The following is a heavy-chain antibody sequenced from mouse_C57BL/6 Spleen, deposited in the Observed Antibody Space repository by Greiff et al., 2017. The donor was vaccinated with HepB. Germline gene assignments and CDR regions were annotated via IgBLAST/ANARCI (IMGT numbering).Heavy chain of an antibody. J-gene: IGHJ2*01. CDR3: AREDYYGGGDY. Sequence: VQLQQPGAELVKPGASVKLSCKASGYTFTSYWMHWVKQRPGQGLEWIGMIHPNSGSTKYNEKFKSKATLTVDKSSSTAYMQLSSLTSEDSAVYYSAREDYYGGGDYWGQGTTLTVSS. CDR2: IHPNSGST. V-gene: IGHV1-64*01. CDR1: GYTFTSYW. D-gene: IGHD1-1*02.